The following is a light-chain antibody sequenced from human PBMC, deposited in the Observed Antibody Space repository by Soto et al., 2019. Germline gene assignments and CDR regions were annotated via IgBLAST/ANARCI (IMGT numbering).Light chain of an antibody. V-gene: IGKV1-27*01. J-gene: IGKJ3*01. CDR3: QNYSSVSV. CDR1: QGIHTY. Sequence: DIPMTQSPSSLSASVGDRVTITCRASQGIHTYGAWYQQKPGKPPKLLIYAASTLQSGVPSRFSGSVSGTDFTHTINSMQPEDVATYDCQNYSSVSVFGPGTKVDIK. CDR2: AAS.